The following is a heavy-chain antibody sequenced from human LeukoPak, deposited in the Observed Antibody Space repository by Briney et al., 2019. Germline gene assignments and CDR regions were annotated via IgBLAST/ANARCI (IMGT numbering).Heavy chain of an antibody. CDR3: ARGLGVATVSPFGY. CDR1: GFTFSSYG. D-gene: IGHD5-12*01. Sequence: GGSLRLSCAASGFTFSSYGMHWVRQAPGKGLEWVAVISYDGTNKYYADSVKGRFTISRDNSKNTLYLQMNSLRAEDTAVYYCARGLGVATVSPFGYWGQGTLVTVSA. J-gene: IGHJ4*02. CDR2: ISYDGTNK. V-gene: IGHV3-30*03.